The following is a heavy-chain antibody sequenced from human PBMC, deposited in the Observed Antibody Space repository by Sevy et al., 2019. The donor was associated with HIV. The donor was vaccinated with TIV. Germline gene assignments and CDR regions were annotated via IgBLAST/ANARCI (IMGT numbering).Heavy chain of an antibody. CDR3: ARDCSSTTCLWGMDV. CDR2: IKLDGSEK. Sequence: GGSLSLSCAASGFSFSNYWMSWVRQAPGKGLEWVDNIKLDGSEKYYVDSVKGRFTISRDNAKKSLYLQMNSLRTEDTAVYYCARDCSSTTCLWGMDVWGQGTTVTVSS. J-gene: IGHJ6*02. D-gene: IGHD2-2*01. CDR1: GFSFSNYW. V-gene: IGHV3-7*03.